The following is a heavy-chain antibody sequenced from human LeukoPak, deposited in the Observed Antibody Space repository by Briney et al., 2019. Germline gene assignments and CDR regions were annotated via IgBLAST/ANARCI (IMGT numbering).Heavy chain of an antibody. CDR2: ISYDGSNK. CDR1: GFTFSSYA. D-gene: IGHD3-22*01. V-gene: IGHV3-30*04. J-gene: IGHJ4*02. Sequence: PGGSLRLSCAASGFTFSSYAMHWVRQAPGKGLEWVAVISYDGSNKYYADSVKGRFTISRDNSKNTLYLQMNSLRAEDTAVYYCARDKYSSGTHFDYWGQGTLVTVSS. CDR3: ARDKYSSGTHFDY.